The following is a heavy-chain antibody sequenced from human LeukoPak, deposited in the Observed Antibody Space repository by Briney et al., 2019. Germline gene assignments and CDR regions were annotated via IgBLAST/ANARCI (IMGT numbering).Heavy chain of an antibody. V-gene: IGHV3-15*01. CDR2: IQSKTDGGTI. CDR3: STLMVRGIINI. CDR1: GFTFSNAW. Sequence: GGSLRLSCAASGFTFSNAWMSWVRQAPGKRLEWVGRIQSKTDGGTIEYAAPVKGRFSISRDDSKTTLFLQMNSLKTEDTGVYYCSTLMVRGIINIWGQGTLVTVSS. J-gene: IGHJ4*02. D-gene: IGHD3-10*01.